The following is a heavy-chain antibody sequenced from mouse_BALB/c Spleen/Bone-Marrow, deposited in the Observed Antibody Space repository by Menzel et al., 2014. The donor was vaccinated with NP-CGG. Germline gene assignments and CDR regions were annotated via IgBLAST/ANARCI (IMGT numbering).Heavy chain of an antibody. V-gene: IGHV4-1*02. CDR1: GFDFSRYW. CDR2: INPDSSTI. J-gene: IGHJ2*01. CDR3: ANSMITTLVY. D-gene: IGHD2-4*01. Sequence: EVQGVESGGGLVQPGGSLKLSCAASGFDFSRYWMSWVRQAPGRGLEWIGEINPDSSTINYTPSLKDKFIISRDNAKNALLLQMSKVRYEAADLYYCANSMITTLVYWGQGTPLTVSS.